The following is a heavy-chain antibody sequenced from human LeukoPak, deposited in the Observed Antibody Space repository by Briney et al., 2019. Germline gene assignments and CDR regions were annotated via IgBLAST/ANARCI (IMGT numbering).Heavy chain of an antibody. Sequence: GGSLRLSCAASGFTFSNAWMNWVRQAPGKGLEWVGRIKSKTDGGTTDYAAPVKGRFTISRDDSKNMLYLQMNSLKTEDTGVYYCFLVLWFGDESAFDIWGQGTMVTVSS. CDR2: IKSKTDGGTT. CDR3: FLVLWFGDESAFDI. J-gene: IGHJ3*02. CDR1: GFTFSNAW. V-gene: IGHV3-15*01. D-gene: IGHD3-10*01.